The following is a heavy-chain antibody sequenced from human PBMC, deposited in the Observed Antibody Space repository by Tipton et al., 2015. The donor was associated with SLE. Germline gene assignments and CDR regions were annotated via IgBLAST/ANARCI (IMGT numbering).Heavy chain of an antibody. CDR2: INTNTGNP. CDR1: GYTFTSYA. D-gene: IGHD2-2*01. V-gene: IGHV7-4-1*02. CDR3: AGGLGGSSTSPVC. J-gene: IGHJ4*02. Sequence: QSGPEVKKPGASVKVSCKASGYTFTSYAMNWMRQAPGQGLEWMGWINTNTGNPKHAQGFTGRFVFSLDTSVSTAYLQISSLKAGDAAGYYGAGGLGGSSTSPVCWGQGTLVTVAS.